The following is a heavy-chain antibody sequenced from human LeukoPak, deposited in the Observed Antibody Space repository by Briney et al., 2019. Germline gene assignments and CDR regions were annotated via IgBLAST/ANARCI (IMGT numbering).Heavy chain of an antibody. CDR1: RGSTMRGDYY. Sequence: SETLSLTSIVSRGSTMRGDYYWSWIRQAPGKGLEWIGYHYYSGTTNYSPSLKSRVDISVDTFRNQFSLRLTSVTAADTAVYYCARGRYYGDYIDYWGQGALVTVSS. V-gene: IGHV4-30-4*01. CDR2: HYYSGTT. CDR3: ARGRYYGDYIDY. J-gene: IGHJ4*02. D-gene: IGHD4-17*01.